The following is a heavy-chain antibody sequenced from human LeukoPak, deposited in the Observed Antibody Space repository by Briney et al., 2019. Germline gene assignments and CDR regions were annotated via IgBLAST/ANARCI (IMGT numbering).Heavy chain of an antibody. Sequence: GGSLRLSCAASGFTFSNYVASWVRQAPGKGLEWVSVISGNGVSTNYADSVKGRFTISRDNSKNTVFLQMNSLRAEDTAVYYCARDWSYFDYWGRGTPVTVSS. CDR2: ISGNGVST. V-gene: IGHV3-23*01. CDR1: GFTFSNYV. CDR3: ARDWSYFDY. J-gene: IGHJ4*02.